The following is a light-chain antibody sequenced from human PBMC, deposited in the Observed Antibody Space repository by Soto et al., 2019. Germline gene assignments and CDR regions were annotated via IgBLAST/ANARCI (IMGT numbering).Light chain of an antibody. Sequence: PGERVTVACSASQSVSSSYLTWFQQKPGQAPRLLIYGASSRATGIPDRFSGRGSGTDFTLTISRLEPEDFAVYFCQQYGTSPRTFGEGTKVDIK. V-gene: IGKV3-20*01. CDR2: GAS. J-gene: IGKJ1*01. CDR1: QSVSSSY. CDR3: QQYGTSPRT.